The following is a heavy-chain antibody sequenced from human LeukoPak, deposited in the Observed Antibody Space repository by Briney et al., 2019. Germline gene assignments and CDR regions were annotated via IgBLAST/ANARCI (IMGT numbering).Heavy chain of an antibody. CDR3: ARVMQQQLGGPYYYYYYYMDV. D-gene: IGHD6-13*01. CDR1: GGSFRGYY. CDR2: LNQSGST. Sequence: PSETLSLTCGVYGGSFRGYYGSWIRQPPGKGREGRGDLNQSGSTNYNPSLKSRSTIAVETSKNQFSLKLGSVTAADTAVYYCARVMQQQLGGPYYYYYYYMDVWGKGATVTVSS. J-gene: IGHJ6*03. V-gene: IGHV4-34*01.